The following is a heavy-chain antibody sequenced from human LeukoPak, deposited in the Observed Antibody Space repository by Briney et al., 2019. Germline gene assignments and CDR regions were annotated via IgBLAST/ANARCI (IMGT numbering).Heavy chain of an antibody. J-gene: IGHJ5*02. V-gene: IGHV3-48*04. D-gene: IGHD3-16*01. CDR1: GFTFSSYS. Sequence: GGSLRLSCAASGFTFSSYSMNWVRQAPGKGLEWVSYISSSSSTIYYADSVKGRFAISRDNAKNSLYLQVNSLRAEDTAVYYCARDQGGLNWFDPWGQGTLVTVSS. CDR3: ARDQGGLNWFDP. CDR2: ISSSSSTI.